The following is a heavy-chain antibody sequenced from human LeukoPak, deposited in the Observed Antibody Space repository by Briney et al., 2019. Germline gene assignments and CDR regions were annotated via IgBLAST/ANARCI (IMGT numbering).Heavy chain of an antibody. CDR2: INSDGSST. CDR1: GFTFSSYW. V-gene: IGHV3-74*01. CDR3: ARGSYYDYVWGSYRSFVFDY. D-gene: IGHD3-16*02. Sequence: GRSLRLSCAASGFTFSSYWMHWVRQAPGKGLVWVSRINSDGSSTSYADSVKGRFTISRDNAKNTLYLQMNSLRAEDTAVYYCARGSYYDYVWGSYRSFVFDYWGQGTLVTVSS. J-gene: IGHJ4*02.